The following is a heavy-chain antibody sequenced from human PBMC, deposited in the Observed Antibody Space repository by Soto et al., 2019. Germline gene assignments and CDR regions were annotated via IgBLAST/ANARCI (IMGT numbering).Heavy chain of an antibody. V-gene: IGHV4-59*01. Sequence: SETLSLTCTVSGGSISSYYWSWIRQPPGKGLEWIGYIYYSGSTNYKPSLKSRVTISVDTSKNQFSLKLSSVTAADTAVYYCARADGNLWSGYNRYYYYGMDVWGQGTTVTVSS. J-gene: IGHJ6*02. D-gene: IGHD3-3*01. CDR2: IYYSGST. CDR3: ARADGNLWSGYNRYYYYGMDV. CDR1: GGSISSYY.